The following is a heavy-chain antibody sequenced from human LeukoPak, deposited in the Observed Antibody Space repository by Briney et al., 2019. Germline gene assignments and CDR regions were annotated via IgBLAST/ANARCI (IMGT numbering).Heavy chain of an antibody. V-gene: IGHV1-18*01. D-gene: IGHD3-22*01. CDR1: GYTFTTSD. J-gene: IGHJ4*02. CDR2: MTPHNGDT. Sequence: ASVKVSCKASGYTFTTSDINWVRQAAGQGLEWVGWMTPHNGDTGYAQKLQGRVTMTTDTSTSTAYMELRSLRSDDTAVYYCARDGAITMIVVVPGGFDYWGQGTLVTVSS. CDR3: ARDGAITMIVVVPGGFDY.